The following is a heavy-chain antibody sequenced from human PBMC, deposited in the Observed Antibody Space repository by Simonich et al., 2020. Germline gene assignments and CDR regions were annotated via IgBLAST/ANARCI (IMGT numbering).Heavy chain of an antibody. V-gene: IGHV4-34*01. CDR1: GGSFSGYY. CDR3: ARGLRVAAAGTAFQH. J-gene: IGHJ1*01. D-gene: IGHD6-13*01. Sequence: QVQLQQWGAGLLKPSETLSLTCAVYGGSFSGYYWSWIRQPPGKGLEWIWEINHSGSTNDNPSLKSRVTISVDTSKNQFSLKLSSVTAADTAVYYCARGLRVAAAGTAFQHWGQGTLVTVSS. CDR2: INHSGST.